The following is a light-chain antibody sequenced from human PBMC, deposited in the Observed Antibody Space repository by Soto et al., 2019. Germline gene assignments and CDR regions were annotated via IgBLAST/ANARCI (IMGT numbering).Light chain of an antibody. CDR2: AAS. Sequence: IQLTQSPASLSASLGDRVTFTCRASQDIGNYLAWYQQRPGKVPKLLIYAASTLQSGVPSRFSGSGSGPDFTLTISSLQPEDVATYYCQKYDHAPLTFGGGTKVDI. CDR3: QKYDHAPLT. V-gene: IGKV1-27*01. J-gene: IGKJ4*01. CDR1: QDIGNY.